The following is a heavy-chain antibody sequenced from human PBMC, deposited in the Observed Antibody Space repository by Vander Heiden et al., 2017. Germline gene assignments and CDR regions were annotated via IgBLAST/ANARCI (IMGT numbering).Heavy chain of an antibody. Sequence: QLQLQESGAGLVKPSETLSLTCTVSGASISSTSYYWGWIRQPPGKGLEWIGSIYYSGNTYYNPSLKSRVTISVDTPKNQFSLKVSSVTAADTAVYYCAREFGSSSDYWGQGTLVTVSS. D-gene: IGHD6-6*01. CDR2: IYYSGNT. J-gene: IGHJ4*02. V-gene: IGHV4-39*01. CDR1: GASISSTSYY. CDR3: AREFGSSSDY.